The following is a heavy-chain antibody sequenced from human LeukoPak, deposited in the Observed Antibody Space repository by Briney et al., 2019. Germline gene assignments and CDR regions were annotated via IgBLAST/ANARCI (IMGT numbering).Heavy chain of an antibody. J-gene: IGHJ3*02. CDR1: GYTFSGYY. CDR3: ARSGSDAFDI. V-gene: IGHV1-2*02. CDR2: IYPNSGDT. Sequence: ASVKVSCKASGYTFSGYYMHWVRQAPGQGLEWMGWIYPNSGDTKYAQKFTGRVTATRDTSISTAFMEVSRLTSDDTAVYYCARSGSDAFDIWGQGTMVTVSS. D-gene: IGHD1-26*01.